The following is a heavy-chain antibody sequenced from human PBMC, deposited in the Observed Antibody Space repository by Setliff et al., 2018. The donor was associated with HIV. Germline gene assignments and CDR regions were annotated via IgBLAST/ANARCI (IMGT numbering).Heavy chain of an antibody. J-gene: IGHJ4*02. CDR2: IDHTGRT. CDR1: GGSISSSSYY. CDR3: AIPPLESTVTTANYFES. Sequence: SETLSLTCTVSGGSISSSSYYWGWIRQPPGKGLEWIGEIDHTGRTDYNPSLQSRVTISIGAYKFQFSLKLNSVTAADTAVYYCAIPPLESTVTTANYFESWGQGILVTVSS. V-gene: IGHV4-39*07. D-gene: IGHD4-17*01.